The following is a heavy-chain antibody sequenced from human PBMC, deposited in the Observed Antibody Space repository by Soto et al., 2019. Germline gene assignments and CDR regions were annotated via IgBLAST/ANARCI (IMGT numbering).Heavy chain of an antibody. D-gene: IGHD6-13*01. J-gene: IGHJ4*02. CDR3: AKGGVAAARGYFDQ. V-gene: IGHV3-23*01. CDR2: ISGSGSVT. CDR1: GFILRNYG. Sequence: PGGSLRLSCGASGFILRNYGLSWVRQAPGKVLEWVSDISGSGSVTNYADSVKGRFTISRDNSNNTLSLQMDSLRAEDTAVYYCAKGGVAAARGYFDQWGQGTRVTVSS.